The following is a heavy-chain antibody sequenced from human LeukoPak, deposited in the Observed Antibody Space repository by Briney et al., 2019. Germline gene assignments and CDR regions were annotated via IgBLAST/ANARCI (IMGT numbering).Heavy chain of an antibody. D-gene: IGHD5-24*01. Sequence: PSETLSLTCTVSGGSISTFYWSWLRQPPGKGLEWIGYIYYSGSTNYNPSLKSRVTISVDTSKNQFSLRLSSVTAADTAVYYCARQAVEMATITHFDYWGQGTLVTVSS. CDR2: IYYSGST. J-gene: IGHJ4*02. V-gene: IGHV4-59*01. CDR3: ARQAVEMATITHFDY. CDR1: GGSISTFY.